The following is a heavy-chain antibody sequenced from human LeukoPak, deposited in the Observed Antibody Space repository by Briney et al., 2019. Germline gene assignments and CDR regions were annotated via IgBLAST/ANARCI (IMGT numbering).Heavy chain of an antibody. J-gene: IGHJ6*04. CDR1: GGSFSSGSYY. D-gene: IGHD5-18*01. Sequence: PSENLSLTCTVSGGSFSSGSYYWSWIRQPPGKGLEWIGYIYYSGSTNYNPSLNSRVTISVDTSKNQFSLKLSSVTAADTAVYYCASSMDTAMVYYYGMDVWGKGTTVTVSS. CDR2: IYYSGST. CDR3: ASSMDTAMVYYYGMDV. V-gene: IGHV4-61*01.